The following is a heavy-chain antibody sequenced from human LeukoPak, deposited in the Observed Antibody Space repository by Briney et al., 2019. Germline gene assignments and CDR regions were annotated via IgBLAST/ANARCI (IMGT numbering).Heavy chain of an antibody. CDR2: ISGSGGST. D-gene: IGHD6-6*01. CDR3: AKVGQLVRYYYYGMDV. J-gene: IGHJ6*02. V-gene: IGHV3-23*01. CDR1: GFTFSSYA. Sequence: PGGSLRLSCAASGFTFSSYAMSWVRQAPGKGLEWVSAISGSGGSTYYADSVKGRFTISRDNSKSTLYLQMNSLRAEDTAVYYCAKVGQLVRYYYYGMDVWGQGTTVTVSS.